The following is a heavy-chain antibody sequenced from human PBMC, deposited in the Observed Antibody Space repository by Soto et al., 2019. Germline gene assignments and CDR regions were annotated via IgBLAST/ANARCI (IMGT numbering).Heavy chain of an antibody. D-gene: IGHD6-13*01. V-gene: IGHV1-18*01. J-gene: IGHJ6*02. Sequence: QVQLVQSGAEVKKPGASVKVSCKASGYTFTSYGIRWVRQAPGQGLEWMGWISAYNGNTNYAQKLQGRVTMTTDTSTSTAYMELRSLRSDDTAVYYCARDMAAAGTHYYYYYGMDVWGQGTTVTVSS. CDR1: GYTFTSYG. CDR2: ISAYNGNT. CDR3: ARDMAAAGTHYYYYYGMDV.